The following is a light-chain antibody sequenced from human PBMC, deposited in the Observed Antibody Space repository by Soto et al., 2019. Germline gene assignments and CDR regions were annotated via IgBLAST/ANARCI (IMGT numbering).Light chain of an antibody. CDR1: ESIGNY. J-gene: IGKJ4*01. CDR2: DAS. V-gene: IGKV3-11*01. CDR3: QWRSDWPPRLT. Sequence: EVVLTQSPATLSLSPGERATLSCRASESIGNYLAWYQQKLGQAPKLLIYDASHRAIGIPGRFSGGGSGTDFTLTISILEPEDFAVDYCQWRSDWPPRLTFGGGTKVEIK.